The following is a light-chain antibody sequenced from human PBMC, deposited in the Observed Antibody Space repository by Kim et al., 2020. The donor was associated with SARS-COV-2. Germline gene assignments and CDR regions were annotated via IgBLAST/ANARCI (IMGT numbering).Light chain of an antibody. CDR2: QDS. V-gene: IGLV3-1*01. CDR3: QAWDSSTQI. CDR1: KLGHKY. Sequence: SYELTQPPSVSVSPGQTASITCSGDKLGHKYVCWYQQKPGQSPVLVIYQDSKRPSGIPERFSGSNSGNTATLTISGTQAMDEADYYCQAWDSSTQIFGTGTKVTV. J-gene: IGLJ1*01.